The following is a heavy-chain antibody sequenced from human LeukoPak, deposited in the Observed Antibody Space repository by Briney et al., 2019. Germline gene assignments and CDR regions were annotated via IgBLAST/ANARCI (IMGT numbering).Heavy chain of an antibody. CDR3: VRESTSSGYYYAPDY. Sequence: PGRSLRLSCAASGFTFNTNAMSWVRQAPGKGLEWVSAISGRTGGTYYADSVKGRFTISRDNSKSTLYLQMDSLRAEDTAVYYCVRESTSSGYYYAPDYWGQGTLVTVS. V-gene: IGHV3-23*01. D-gene: IGHD3-22*01. J-gene: IGHJ4*02. CDR2: ISGRTGGT. CDR1: GFTFNTNA.